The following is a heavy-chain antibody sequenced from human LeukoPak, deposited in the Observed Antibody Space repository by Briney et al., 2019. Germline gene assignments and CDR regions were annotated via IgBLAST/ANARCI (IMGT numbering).Heavy chain of an antibody. V-gene: IGHV3-66*01. CDR3: ARDAADRDGYTYDFDY. Sequence: GGSLRLSCAASGFTVSSNYMSWVRQAPGKGLEWVSVIYSGGSTYYADSVGGRFTISRDNAKNSLYLQMNSLRAEDTAVYYCARDAADRDGYTYDFDYWGQGTLVTVSS. CDR1: GFTVSSNY. CDR2: IYSGGST. D-gene: IGHD5-24*01. J-gene: IGHJ4*02.